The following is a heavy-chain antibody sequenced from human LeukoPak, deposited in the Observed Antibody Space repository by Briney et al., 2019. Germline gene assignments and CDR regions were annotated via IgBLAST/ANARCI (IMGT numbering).Heavy chain of an antibody. J-gene: IGHJ6*03. V-gene: IGHV1-18*01. D-gene: IGHD3-16*02. CDR3: ARVYLYTTGWSAAYYYFMDV. CDR2: VSRDNGQT. Sequence: ASVKVSCKASTYISSDFGISWVRLAPGVGLECMGWVSRDNGQTNYGHKFYGRVTMTMETSTNTASMELKGLRSDDTAIYYCARVYLYTTGWSAAYYYFMDVWGKGTTVIVSS. CDR1: TYISSDFG.